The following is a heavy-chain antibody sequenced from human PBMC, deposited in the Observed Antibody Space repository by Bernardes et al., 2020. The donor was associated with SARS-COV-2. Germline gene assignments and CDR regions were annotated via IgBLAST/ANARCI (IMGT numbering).Heavy chain of an antibody. CDR3: AKDHSGSYSFYFDY. CDR2: TSYDGSNK. D-gene: IGHD1-26*01. V-gene: IGHV3-30*18. Sequence: GGSLRLSCAGSGFTFSYYVMHWVRQAPGKGLEWVSVTSYDGSNKYYAHSVKGRFTISRDNSKNTLYLQMNSLRAEDTAVYYCAKDHSGSYSFYFDYWGQGTLVTVSS. CDR1: GFTFSYYV. J-gene: IGHJ4*02.